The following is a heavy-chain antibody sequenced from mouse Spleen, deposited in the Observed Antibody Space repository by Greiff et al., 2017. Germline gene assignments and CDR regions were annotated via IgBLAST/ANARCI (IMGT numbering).Heavy chain of an antibody. J-gene: IGHJ4*01. D-gene: IGHD1-1*01. V-gene: IGHV1S132*01. CDR2: IFPGTGTT. CDR3: ARGITTVVGAMDY. CDR1: GYTFTSYW. Sequence: VQGVESGAELVKPGASVKLSCKTSGYTFTSYWIQWVKQRPGQGLGWIGEIFPGTGTTYYNEKFKGKATLTIDTSSSTAYMQLSSLTSEDSAVYFCARGITTVVGAMDYWGQGTSVTVSS.